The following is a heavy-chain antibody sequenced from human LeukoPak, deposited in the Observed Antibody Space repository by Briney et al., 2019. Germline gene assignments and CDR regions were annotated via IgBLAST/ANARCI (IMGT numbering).Heavy chain of an antibody. Sequence: GRSLRLSCSASGFSFSNYAMNWVRQAPGKGLEWVSSISGSGGTTYYADSVKGRFTISRDNSKNTLYLQMNSLRAEDTAVYYCAKAGSGYYYYGSGSYYKDYYYMDVWGKGTTVTVSS. CDR3: AKAGSGYYYYGSGSYYKDYYYMDV. V-gene: IGHV3-23*01. CDR2: ISGSGGTT. CDR1: GFSFSNYA. J-gene: IGHJ6*03. D-gene: IGHD3-10*01.